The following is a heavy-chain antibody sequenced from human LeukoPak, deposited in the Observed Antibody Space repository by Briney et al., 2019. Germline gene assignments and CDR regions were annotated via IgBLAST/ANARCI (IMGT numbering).Heavy chain of an antibody. Sequence: QPGRSLRLSCAASGFTFSNYAMHWVRQAPGKGLEWVAVISDDGSNKYYADSVKGRFTISRDNSKNTLYLQMNSLKTEDTAVYYCTTETYITMVRGVKDMDYWGQGTLVTVSS. J-gene: IGHJ4*02. CDR3: TTETYITMVRGVKDMDY. CDR1: GFTFSNYA. D-gene: IGHD3-10*01. V-gene: IGHV3-30*04. CDR2: ISDDGSNK.